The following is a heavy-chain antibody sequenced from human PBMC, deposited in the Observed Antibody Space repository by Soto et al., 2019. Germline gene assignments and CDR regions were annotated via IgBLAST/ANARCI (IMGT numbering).Heavy chain of an antibody. V-gene: IGHV1-8*02. CDR2: IYPGGVNV. D-gene: IGHD4-17*01. Sequence: ASVKVSCKASGYTFTNYGISWVRQAPGQGLEWMGTIYPGGVNVAYAQKFQGRVTMTEDTSTDTAYMELSSLRSEDTAVYYCATGGESLQNYYYGMDVWGQGTTVTVSS. CDR1: GYTFTNYG. J-gene: IGHJ6*02. CDR3: ATGGESLQNYYYGMDV.